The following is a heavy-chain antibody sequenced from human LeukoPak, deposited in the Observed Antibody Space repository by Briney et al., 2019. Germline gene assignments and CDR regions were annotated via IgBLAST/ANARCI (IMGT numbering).Heavy chain of an antibody. CDR2: IRATDGST. CDR3: SERSCSFSWYLDS. D-gene: IGHD6-13*01. Sequence: GGSLRLSCAASGFTLTTYAMSWVRQAPGQGLEWVSAIRATDGSTNYADSVKGGVTISTDNAKTSLYLQMNSLRAENTAVYYCSERSCSFSWYLDSWGQGALLTVSS. J-gene: IGHJ4*02. CDR1: GFTLTTYA. V-gene: IGHV3-23*01.